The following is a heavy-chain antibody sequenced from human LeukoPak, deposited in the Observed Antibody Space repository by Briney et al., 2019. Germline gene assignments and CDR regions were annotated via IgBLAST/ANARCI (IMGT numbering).Heavy chain of an antibody. D-gene: IGHD3-10*01. CDR1: GGSISNYY. CDR2: IYYSGST. Sequence: SETLSLTCTVSGGSISNYYWSWIRQPPGKGLEWIGYIYYSGSTNYNPSLRSRVTISVDTSRNQFSLKLSSVTAADTAVYYCARSHGSGSYFNLNDYWGQGNLVTVSS. V-gene: IGHV4-59*01. J-gene: IGHJ4*02. CDR3: ARSHGSGSYFNLNDY.